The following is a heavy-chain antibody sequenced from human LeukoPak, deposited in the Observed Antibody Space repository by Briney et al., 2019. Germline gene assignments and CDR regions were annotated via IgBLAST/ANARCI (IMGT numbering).Heavy chain of an antibody. J-gene: IGHJ4*02. CDR2: ISTYNGKA. D-gene: IGHD6-19*01. Sequence: ASVKVSCKASGYTFTNYGLSWVRQAPGQGLEWMGWISTYNGKANYVEKLQGRVTMTTDTSTSTAYMEMRSLRSDDTAVYYCARDPSRIAVAGDFDYWGQGTLVTVSS. V-gene: IGHV1-18*01. CDR1: GYTFTNYG. CDR3: ARDPSRIAVAGDFDY.